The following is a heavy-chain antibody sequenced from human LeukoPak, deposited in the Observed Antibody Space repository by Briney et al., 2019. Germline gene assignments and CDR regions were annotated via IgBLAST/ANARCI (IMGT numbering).Heavy chain of an antibody. CDR2: INSDGSIT. V-gene: IGHV3-74*01. J-gene: IGHJ3*02. Sequence: AGGSLRLSCAASGFTFTTYWMHWVRQAPGKGLVWVSHINSDGSITSYADSVKGRFTISRDNAKNTLYLQMNSLRAEDTAVYYCARDLGPYRIDASDIWGQGTMVTVSS. CDR1: GFTFTTYW. CDR3: ARDLGPYRIDASDI.